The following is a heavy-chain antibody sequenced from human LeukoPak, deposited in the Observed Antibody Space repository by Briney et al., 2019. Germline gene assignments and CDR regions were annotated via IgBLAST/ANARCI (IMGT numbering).Heavy chain of an antibody. D-gene: IGHD3-3*01. V-gene: IGHV3-9*03. CDR3: AIDFDYDFWSGYSVTPSMGYFDY. Sequence: GGSLRLSCAASGFTFDDYAMHWVRQAPGKGLEWVSGISWNSGSIGYADSVKGRFTISRDNAKNSLYLQMNSLRAEDVALYYFAIDFDYDFWSGYSVTPSMGYFDYWGQGTLVTVSS. J-gene: IGHJ4*02. CDR1: GFTFDDYA. CDR2: ISWNSGSI.